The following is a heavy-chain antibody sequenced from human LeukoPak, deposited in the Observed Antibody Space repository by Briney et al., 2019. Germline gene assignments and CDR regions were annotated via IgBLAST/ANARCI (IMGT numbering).Heavy chain of an antibody. D-gene: IGHD5-24*01. CDR2: ISSSSSYI. V-gene: IGHV3-21*01. J-gene: IGHJ4*02. CDR1: GFTFSSYS. CDR3: ARDGTGGMATIGLFDY. Sequence: SGGSLRLSCAASGFTFSSYSMNWVRQAPGKGLEWVSSISSSSSYIYYADSVKGRFTISRDNAKNSLYLQMNSLSAEDTAVYYCARDGTGGMATIGLFDYWGQGTLVTVSS.